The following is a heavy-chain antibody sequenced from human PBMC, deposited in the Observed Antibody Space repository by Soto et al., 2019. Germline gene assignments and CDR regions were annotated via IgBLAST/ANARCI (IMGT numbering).Heavy chain of an antibody. CDR3: ARDLGFPPTFDGYSYGYVGY. V-gene: IGHV1-18*01. D-gene: IGHD5-18*01. Sequence: GASVKVSCKASGYTFTSYGISWVRQAPGQGLEWMGWISAYNGNTNYAQKLQGRVTMTTDTSTSTAYMELRSLGSDDTAVYYCARDLGFPPTFDGYSYGYVGYWGQGTLVTVSS. J-gene: IGHJ4*02. CDR1: GYTFTSYG. CDR2: ISAYNGNT.